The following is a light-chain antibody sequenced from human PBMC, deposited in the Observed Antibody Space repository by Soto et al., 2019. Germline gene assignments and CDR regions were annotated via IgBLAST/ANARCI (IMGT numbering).Light chain of an antibody. CDR2: SAS. Sequence: EIVLTQSPGTLSLSPGERATLSCRASQSVSSNYLAWYQQKPGQAPRLLIYSASSRATGIPDRFSGSGSGTDFILIISRLEPEDFAVYYCQQYGSSSWTFGQGTKVEIK. CDR1: QSVSSNY. CDR3: QQYGSSSWT. V-gene: IGKV3-20*01. J-gene: IGKJ1*01.